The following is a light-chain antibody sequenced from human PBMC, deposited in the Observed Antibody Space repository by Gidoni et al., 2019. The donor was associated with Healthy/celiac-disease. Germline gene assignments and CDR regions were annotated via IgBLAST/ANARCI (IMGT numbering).Light chain of an antibody. CDR3: QQSWT. CDR2: AAS. V-gene: IGKV1-39*01. J-gene: IGKJ1*01. Sequence: DIQMTQSPSSLSASVGDRVTITCRASQSISSYLNWYQQKPGKAPKLLIYAASSLQSGVPSRFSGSGSGTDFTLTISSLQPEDFATYYRQQSWTFGQGTKVEIK. CDR1: QSISSY.